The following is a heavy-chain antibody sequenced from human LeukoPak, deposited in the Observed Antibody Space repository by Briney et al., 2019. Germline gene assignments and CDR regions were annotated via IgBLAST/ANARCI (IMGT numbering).Heavy chain of an antibody. Sequence: GGSLRLSCAASGFTFDDYAMHWVRQAPGKGLEWVSGISWNSGSIGYADSVKGRFTISRDNAKNSLYLQMNSLRAEDTALYYCAKDRHYDFWSGFYFDYWGQGTLVTVSS. V-gene: IGHV3-9*01. D-gene: IGHD3-3*01. J-gene: IGHJ4*02. CDR2: ISWNSGSI. CDR3: AKDRHYDFWSGFYFDY. CDR1: GFTFDDYA.